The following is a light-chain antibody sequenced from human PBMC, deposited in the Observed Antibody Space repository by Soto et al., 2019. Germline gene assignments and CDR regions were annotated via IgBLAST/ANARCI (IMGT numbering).Light chain of an antibody. CDR1: SSDVGGYNY. CDR3: SSYTSSSTHVV. V-gene: IGLV2-14*01. J-gene: IGLJ2*01. Sequence: QSALTQPASVSGSPGQSITISCTGTSSDVGGYNYVSWYQQHPGKAPKLMIYEVNNRPSGVSNRFSGSKSGNTAFLTISGLQAEDEADYYCSSYTSSSTHVVFGGGTKLTVL. CDR2: EVN.